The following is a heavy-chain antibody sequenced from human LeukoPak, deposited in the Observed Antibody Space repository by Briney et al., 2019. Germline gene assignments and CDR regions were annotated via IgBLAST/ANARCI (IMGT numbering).Heavy chain of an antibody. Sequence: SVKVSCKASGGTFSSYAISWVRQAPGQGLEWMGGIIPIFGTANYAQKFQGRVTITADKSTSTAYMELSSLRSEDTAVYYCARDRNGVLLWFGGNDYWGQGTLVTVSS. V-gene: IGHV1-69*06. CDR3: ARDRNGVLLWFGGNDY. CDR2: IIPIFGTA. CDR1: GGTFSSYA. J-gene: IGHJ4*02. D-gene: IGHD3-10*01.